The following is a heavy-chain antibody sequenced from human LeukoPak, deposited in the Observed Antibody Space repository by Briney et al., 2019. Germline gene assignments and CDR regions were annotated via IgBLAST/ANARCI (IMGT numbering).Heavy chain of an antibody. CDR3: ARNNYYARDY. CDR2: VVQDGSDR. D-gene: IGHD1-26*01. V-gene: IGHV3-7*01. J-gene: IGHJ4*02. CDR1: GFTLSDHY. Sequence: PGGSLRLSCAASGFTLSDHYMDWVRQAPGKGLEWVANVVQDGSDRYYVDSVKGRFTISRDNAKNSLYLQMNSLRAEDTAVYYCARNNYYARDYWGQGTLVTVSS.